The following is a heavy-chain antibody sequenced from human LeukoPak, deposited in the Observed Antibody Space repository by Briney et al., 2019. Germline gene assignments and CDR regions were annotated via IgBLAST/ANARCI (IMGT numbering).Heavy chain of an antibody. CDR3: ARDAAFLAARPLSDY. J-gene: IGHJ4*02. CDR1: GYTFTSYG. Sequence: ASVKVSCKASGYTFTSYGISWVRQAPGQGLEWMGWISAYNGNTNYAQKLQGRVTMTTDTSTSTAYMELRSLRSDDTAVYYCARDAAFLAARPLSDYWGQGTLVTVSS. CDR2: ISAYNGNT. D-gene: IGHD6-6*01. V-gene: IGHV1-18*01.